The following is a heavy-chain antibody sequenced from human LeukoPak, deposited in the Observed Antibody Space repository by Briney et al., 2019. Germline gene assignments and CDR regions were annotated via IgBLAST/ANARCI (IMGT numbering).Heavy chain of an antibody. D-gene: IGHD5-24*01. CDR2: IYHSGST. CDR3: ARVGGMTTINNAAFDI. CDR1: GGSISSGGYS. Sequence: SETLSLTCAVSGGSISSGGYSWSWIRQPPGKGLEWIGYIYHSGSTYYNPSLKSRVTISVDRSKNQFSLKLTSVTAADTATYYCARVGGMTTINNAAFDIWGQGTMVTVSS. J-gene: IGHJ3*02. V-gene: IGHV4-30-2*01.